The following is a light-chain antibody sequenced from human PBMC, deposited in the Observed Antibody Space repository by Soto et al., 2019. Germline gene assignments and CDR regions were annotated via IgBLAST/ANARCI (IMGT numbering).Light chain of an antibody. CDR2: DAS. CDR3: QQYNSYRWT. Sequence: DIQMTQSPSTLSASVGDRVTITCRASQSISSWLAWYQQKPGKAPKLLIYDASSLESGVPSRFSGSGSGTEFPLTISSQQPDDFAPYYCQQYNSYRWTFGQGTKVEIK. CDR1: QSISSW. J-gene: IGKJ1*01. V-gene: IGKV1-5*01.